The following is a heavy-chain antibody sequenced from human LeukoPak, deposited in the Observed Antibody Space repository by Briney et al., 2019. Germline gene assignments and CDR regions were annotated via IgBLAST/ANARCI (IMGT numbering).Heavy chain of an antibody. Sequence: PWASVKVSCKASGYTFTGYHMHWVRQAPGQGLEWMGWISAYNGNTNYAQKLQGRVTMTTDTSTSTAYMELRSLRSDDTAVYYCASLRRGYSYGYYYYMDVWGKGTTVTVSS. D-gene: IGHD5-18*01. J-gene: IGHJ6*03. CDR2: ISAYNGNT. CDR1: GYTFTGYH. V-gene: IGHV1-18*04. CDR3: ASLRRGYSYGYYYYMDV.